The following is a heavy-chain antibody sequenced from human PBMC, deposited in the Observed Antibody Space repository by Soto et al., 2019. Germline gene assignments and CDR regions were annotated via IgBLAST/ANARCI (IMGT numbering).Heavy chain of an antibody. V-gene: IGHV1-2*04. CDR2: INPNSGGT. CDR1: GYTFTGYY. D-gene: IGHD4-4*01. Sequence: QVQLVQSGAEVKKPGASVKVSCKASGYTFTGYYMHWVRQAPGQGLEWMGWINPNSGGTNYAQKFQGWVTMTRDTSISTAYMELSRLRSDDTAVYYCARGPYSNYGDYYYYGMDVWGQGTTVTVSS. CDR3: ARGPYSNYGDYYYYGMDV. J-gene: IGHJ6*02.